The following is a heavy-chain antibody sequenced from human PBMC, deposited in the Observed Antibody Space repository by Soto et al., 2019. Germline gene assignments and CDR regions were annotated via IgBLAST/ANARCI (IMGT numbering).Heavy chain of an antibody. Sequence: SETLSLTCTVSGDSIDTSSYCWGWIRQPPGKGLEWIGSVCYRGTTYYNPSLKSRLTISVDTSKRRFSLKLSSVTAADTAVFYCARQGEHSSSYFFDSWGQGTLVTVSS. J-gene: IGHJ4*02. CDR2: VCYRGTT. D-gene: IGHD6-6*01. V-gene: IGHV4-39*01. CDR1: GDSIDTSSYC. CDR3: ARQGEHSSSYFFDS.